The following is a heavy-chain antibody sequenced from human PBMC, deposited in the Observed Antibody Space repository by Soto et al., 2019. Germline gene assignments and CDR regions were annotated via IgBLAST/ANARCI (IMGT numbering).Heavy chain of an antibody. CDR1: GFTFTSYW. D-gene: IGHD5-12*01. CDR3: VRDLRYSGYAFDF. Sequence: QLGGSLRLSCAVSGFTFTSYWMHWVRQVPGKGLVWVSHINSDGSRTTYADSVKGRFTISRDNAKNTLYLQMNSLRAEDTAVYYCVRDLRYSGYAFDFWGQGTLVTVSS. CDR2: INSDGSRT. V-gene: IGHV3-74*03. J-gene: IGHJ4*02.